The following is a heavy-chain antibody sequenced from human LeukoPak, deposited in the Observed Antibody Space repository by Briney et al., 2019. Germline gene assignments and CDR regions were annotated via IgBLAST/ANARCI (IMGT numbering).Heavy chain of an antibody. D-gene: IGHD1-7*01. CDR2: IYYSGST. CDR3: GRRSRSTWNYRRGDY. CDR1: GGSISSDSYY. V-gene: IGHV4-39*01. J-gene: IGHJ4*02. Sequence: SETLSLTCTVSGGSISSDSYYWGWIRQPPGKGLQWVGCIYYSGSTYYKPSLKSRVSIYVDTSKNQFSLKLTSVTAADTAVYYCGRRSRSTWNYRRGDYWGQGTLVTVSS.